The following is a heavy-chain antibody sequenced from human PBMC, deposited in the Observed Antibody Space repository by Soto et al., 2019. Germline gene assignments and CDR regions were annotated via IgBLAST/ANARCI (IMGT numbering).Heavy chain of an antibody. CDR2: IKREGGEK. J-gene: IGHJ4*02. CDR3: VRSSGWIFDY. Sequence: GGSLRLSCTGSGFTFNDYWMNWVRQAPGKGLEWLANIKREGGEKNHADSMQGRFTISRDDTKNSVYLQMNSLRAEDTAVYFCVRSSGWIFDYWGQGGLVTVSS. CDR1: GFTFNDYW. V-gene: IGHV3-7*03. D-gene: IGHD6-19*01.